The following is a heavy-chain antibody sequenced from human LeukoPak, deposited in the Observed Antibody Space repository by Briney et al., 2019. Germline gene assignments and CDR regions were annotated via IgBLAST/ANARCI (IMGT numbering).Heavy chain of an antibody. CDR2: IYYSGST. CDR3: ARVPNAFDI. V-gene: IGHV4-61*01. J-gene: IGHJ3*02. CDR1: GYSISTGYY. Sequence: SETLSLTCTVSGYSISTGYYWSWIRQPPGKGLEWIGYIYYSGSTNYNPSLKSRVTISVDTSKNQFSLKLSSVTAADTAVYYCARVPNAFDIWGQGTMVTVSS.